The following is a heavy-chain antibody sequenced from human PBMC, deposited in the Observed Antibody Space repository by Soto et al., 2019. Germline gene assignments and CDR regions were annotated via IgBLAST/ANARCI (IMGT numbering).Heavy chain of an antibody. CDR1: GFTFSSYG. CDR3: AKGSYSGRYSDFDC. CDR2: ISYDGSNK. Sequence: PGGSLRLSCAASGFTFSSYGMFWVRQAPGRGLEWVAFISYDGSNKCSDSVKGRFTISRGNSKNTLYLQMNSLRAEDTAVYYCAKGSYSGRYSDFDCWGQGTLVTVSS. J-gene: IGHJ4*02. D-gene: IGHD1-26*01. V-gene: IGHV3-30*18.